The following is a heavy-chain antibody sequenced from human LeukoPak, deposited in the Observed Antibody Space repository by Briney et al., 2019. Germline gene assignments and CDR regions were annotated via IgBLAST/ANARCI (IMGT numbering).Heavy chain of an antibody. CDR1: GYTFTGYY. CDR3: ARDSSGWLRY. D-gene: IGHD6-19*01. J-gene: IGHJ4*02. CDR2: INPNSGGT. V-gene: IGHV1-2*02. Sequence: ASVKVSCKASGYTFTGYYMHWVRQAPGQGLEWMGWINPNSGGTNFAQKFQGRVTMTRDTSISTAYMELSSLRSEDTAVYYCARDSSGWLRYWGQGTLVTVSS.